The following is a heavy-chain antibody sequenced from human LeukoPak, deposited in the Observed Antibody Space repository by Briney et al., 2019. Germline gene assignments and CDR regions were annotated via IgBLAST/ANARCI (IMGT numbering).Heavy chain of an antibody. CDR1: GFTFSSYA. Sequence: GGSLRLSCAAYGFTFSSYAMSWVRQAPGKGLEWVSAISGSTTYYADSVKGRFTISRDNSKNTLYLQMNGLRAEDTAVYYCAREMEGDYGSGTFFDLWGQGNMVTVSS. D-gene: IGHD3-10*01. CDR2: ISGSTT. J-gene: IGHJ4*02. CDR3: AREMEGDYGSGTFFDL. V-gene: IGHV3-23*01.